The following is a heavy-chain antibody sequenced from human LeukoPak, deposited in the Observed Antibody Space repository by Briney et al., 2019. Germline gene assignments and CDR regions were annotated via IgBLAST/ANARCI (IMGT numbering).Heavy chain of an antibody. CDR2: INSDGSST. CDR1: GFTFSSYW. CDR3: AREFLYCGGDCYYDD. J-gene: IGHJ4*02. Sequence: GGSLRLSCAASGFTFSSYWMHWVRQAPGKGLVWVSRINSDGSSTSYADSVKGRFTISRDNAKNTLYLQMNSLRAEDTAVYYCAREFLYCGGDCYYDDWGQGTLVTVSS. D-gene: IGHD2-21*02. V-gene: IGHV3-74*01.